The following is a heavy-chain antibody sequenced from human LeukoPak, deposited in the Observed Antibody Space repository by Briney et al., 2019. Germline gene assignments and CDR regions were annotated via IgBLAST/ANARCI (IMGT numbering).Heavy chain of an antibody. D-gene: IGHD3-10*01. CDR2: MNPNSGNT. J-gene: IGHJ5*02. CDR1: GYTFTSYD. Sequence: GASVKVSCKASGYTFTSYDINWVRQATGQGLEWMGWMNPNSGNTGYAQKFQGRVTMTRNTSISTAYMELSSLRSEDTAVYYCARARASSLWFGEFDWFDPWGQGTLVTVSS. CDR3: ARARASSLWFGEFDWFDP. V-gene: IGHV1-8*01.